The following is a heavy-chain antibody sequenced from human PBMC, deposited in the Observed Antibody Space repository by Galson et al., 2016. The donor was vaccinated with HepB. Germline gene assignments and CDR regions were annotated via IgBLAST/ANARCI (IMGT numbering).Heavy chain of an antibody. CDR3: AKSKLQGGDDDAFDI. D-gene: IGHD3-16*01. V-gene: IGHV3-23*01. J-gene: IGHJ3*02. Sequence: SLRLSCAVSGFTFSSYAMSWVRQAPGKGLEWVSVISGSGGSTYYADSVKGRFTISRDNSKNTLYLQMNSLRAEDTAVYYCAKSKLQGGDDDAFDIWGQGTMVTVSS. CDR2: ISGSGGST. CDR1: GFTFSSYA.